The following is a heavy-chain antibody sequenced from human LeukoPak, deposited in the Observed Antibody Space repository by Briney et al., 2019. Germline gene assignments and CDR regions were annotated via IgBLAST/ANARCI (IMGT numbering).Heavy chain of an antibody. V-gene: IGHV3-74*01. CDR3: ARDNGENYHTAFDY. CDR2: IHGDGRTA. J-gene: IGHJ4*02. CDR1: GFTFSSYW. Sequence: GGSLRLSCAASGFTFSSYWIHWVRQVPGKGLVWVSRIHGDGRTATYADSVKGRFTISRDNAKNTLYLQMNSLRAEDTAVYYCARDNGENYHTAFDYWGQGTLVTVSS. D-gene: IGHD2-8*01.